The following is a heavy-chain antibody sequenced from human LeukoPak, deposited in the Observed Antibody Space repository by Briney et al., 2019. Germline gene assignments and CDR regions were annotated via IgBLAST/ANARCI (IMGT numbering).Heavy chain of an antibody. CDR2: IIPILGTA. CDR1: GGTFSSYA. V-gene: IGHV1-69*05. D-gene: IGHD6-6*01. Sequence: SVTVSFKASGGTFSSYAISWVRQAPGQGLEWMGRIIPILGTANYAQKFQGRVTITTDESTSTAYMELSSLRSEDTAVYYCAGSLSSASPLMDVWGKGTTVTVSS. J-gene: IGHJ6*03. CDR3: AGSLSSASPLMDV.